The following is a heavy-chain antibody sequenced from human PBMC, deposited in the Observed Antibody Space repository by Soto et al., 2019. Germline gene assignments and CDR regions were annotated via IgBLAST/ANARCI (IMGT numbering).Heavy chain of an antibody. J-gene: IGHJ4*02. CDR1: GFTFNTYA. Sequence: QVQLVESGGGVVQPGSSLRLSCAASGFTFNTYAMHWVRQAPGKGLEWVTVISDDRSQKYYADSVKGRFTISRDNSHNTLYRQVNSLRPEDRAVYVCTGSINGYYRFAFFDYWGQGTVVTVSS. V-gene: IGHV3-30-3*01. CDR2: ISDDRSQK. CDR3: TGSINGYYRFAFFDY. D-gene: IGHD1-26*01.